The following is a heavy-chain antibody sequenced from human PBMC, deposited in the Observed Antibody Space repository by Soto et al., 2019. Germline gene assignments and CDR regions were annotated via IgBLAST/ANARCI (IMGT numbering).Heavy chain of an antibody. CDR3: ARWDDYGASDQYHFDQ. CDR2: TSIYNGHT. J-gene: IGHJ4*02. V-gene: IGHV1-18*01. CDR1: GYTFTASG. Sequence: ASLKVSWKAAGYTFTASGISWVRQAPGQGLEWMGWTSIYNGHTEYSPKFLGRVVMTTDTSADTAYLELKSLRPDDAALYYCARWDDYGASDQYHFDQWGQGTLVTVSS. D-gene: IGHD4-17*01.